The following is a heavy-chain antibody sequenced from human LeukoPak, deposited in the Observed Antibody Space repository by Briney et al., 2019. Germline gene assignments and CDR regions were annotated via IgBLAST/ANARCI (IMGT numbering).Heavy chain of an antibody. J-gene: IGHJ4*02. CDR2: THYSGIT. CDR1: GDSICISSFQ. V-gene: IGHV4-39*01. CDR3: VRIYYDSSGYYLTDYYFDS. Sequence: PSDTQSLTCTLSGDSICISSFQWASIRQPPGRGVVWVANTHYSGITYYSPSVKSRVILSVDTSRNRFSLQLSSVNAADTAVYYCVRIYYDSSGYYLTDYYFDSWGQGTLVTVSS. D-gene: IGHD3-22*01.